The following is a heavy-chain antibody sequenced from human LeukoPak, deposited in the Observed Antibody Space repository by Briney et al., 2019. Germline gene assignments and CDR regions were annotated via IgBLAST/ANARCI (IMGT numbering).Heavy chain of an antibody. J-gene: IGHJ4*02. CDR3: ARSRGFDY. CDR2: ISSTSSTI. Sequence: PGRSLRLSCGASGFTFSIYTMNWVRQAPGKGLEWVSSISSTSSTIYYADSVKGRFTISRDNAKNSVFLQMNSLRDEDTAVYYCARSRGFDYWGQGTLVTVSS. D-gene: IGHD3-10*01. V-gene: IGHV3-48*02. CDR1: GFTFSIYT.